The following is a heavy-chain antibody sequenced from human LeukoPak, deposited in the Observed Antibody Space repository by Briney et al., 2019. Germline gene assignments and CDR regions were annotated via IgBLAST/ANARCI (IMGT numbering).Heavy chain of an antibody. D-gene: IGHD4-17*01. Sequence: GGSLRLSCAASGFTVSSSYMNWVRQAPGKGPEWVSVFYSGGNTYYAGSVKGRFTISRDNSKNTVYLQMNSLRAEDTAVYYCARDRPYGDYYYGMDVWGQGTTVTVSS. V-gene: IGHV3-66*01. CDR2: FYSGGNT. J-gene: IGHJ6*02. CDR3: ARDRPYGDYYYGMDV. CDR1: GFTVSSSY.